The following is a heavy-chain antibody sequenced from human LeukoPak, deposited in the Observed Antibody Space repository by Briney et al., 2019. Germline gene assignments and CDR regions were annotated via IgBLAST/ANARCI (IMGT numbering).Heavy chain of an antibody. Sequence: SETLSLTCAVYGESFSGYYWCWIRQPPGKGLEWIGEIKHSGSTNYNPSLQSRVTTSVDTSKNQFYLKLSSVTAADTAVHYCATNPHAIIRAVIADWGQGTLVTVSA. V-gene: IGHV4-34*01. J-gene: IGHJ4*02. D-gene: IGHD3-10*01. CDR1: GESFSGYY. CDR3: ATNPHAIIRAVIAD. CDR2: IKHSGST.